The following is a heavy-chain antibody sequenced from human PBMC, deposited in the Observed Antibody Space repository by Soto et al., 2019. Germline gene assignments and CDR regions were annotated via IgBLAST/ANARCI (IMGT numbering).Heavy chain of an antibody. CDR2: ISSDGHHQ. CDR3: SRGTYYPQSSGLHADY. J-gene: IGHJ4*02. V-gene: IGHV3-30*03. Sequence: VGSLRLSCATSGFSFNDYAMYWVRQAPGQGLEWVAIISSDGHHQFYLDNLRGRFTVSRDNSKNTLYLQMNSLRPEDTAVYYCSRGTYYPQSSGLHADYWGPGTVVTVSS. D-gene: IGHD3-22*01. CDR1: GFSFNDYA.